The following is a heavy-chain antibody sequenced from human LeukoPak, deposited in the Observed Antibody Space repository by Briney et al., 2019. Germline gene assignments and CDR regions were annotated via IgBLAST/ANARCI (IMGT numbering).Heavy chain of an antibody. D-gene: IGHD5-18*01. CDR1: GFTFSSYA. CDR3: ARDGGGYSYGTIPGTDY. Sequence: GGSLRLSCAASGFTFSSYAMSWVRQAPGKGLEWVSYISSSSSTIYYADSVKGRFTISRDNAKNSLYLQMNSLRDEDTAVYYCARDGGGYSYGTIPGTDYWGQGTLVTVSS. V-gene: IGHV3-48*02. CDR2: ISSSSSTI. J-gene: IGHJ4*02.